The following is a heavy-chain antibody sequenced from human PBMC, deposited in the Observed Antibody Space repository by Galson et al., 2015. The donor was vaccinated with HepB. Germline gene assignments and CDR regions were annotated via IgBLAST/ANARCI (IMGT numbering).Heavy chain of an antibody. Sequence: SLRLSCAASGFTFNKYAMTWVRQAPGKGLEWVSSISGSGDSTKCADSVKGRFTISRDNPKNSLYLQMNSLTAEDTAVYYCTTGGPGPAGFHYYYGMDVWGQGTTVTVSS. V-gene: IGHV3-23*01. CDR1: GFTFNKYA. CDR2: ISGSGDST. D-gene: IGHD2-2*01. CDR3: TTGGPGPAGFHYYYGMDV. J-gene: IGHJ6*02.